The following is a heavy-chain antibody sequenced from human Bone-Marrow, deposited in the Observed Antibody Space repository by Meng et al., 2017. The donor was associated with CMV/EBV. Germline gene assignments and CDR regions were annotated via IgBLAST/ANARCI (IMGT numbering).Heavy chain of an antibody. D-gene: IGHD1-26*01. V-gene: IGHV3-74*01. Sequence: GESLKISCAASGFTFNTHSMHWVRQAPGKGLVWVSRINTDGNSLNHADSVKGRFTISRDNAKNTVYLQMNSLRDEDTAVYYCVRTTEGATGGDYWGLGALVTVSS. J-gene: IGHJ4*02. CDR1: GFTFNTHS. CDR2: INTDGNSL. CDR3: VRTTEGATGGDY.